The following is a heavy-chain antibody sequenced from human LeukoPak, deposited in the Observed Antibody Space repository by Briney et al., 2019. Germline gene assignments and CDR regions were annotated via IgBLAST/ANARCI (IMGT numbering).Heavy chain of an antibody. Sequence: PGGSLRLSCAASGFTFSSYGMHWVRQAPGKGLEWVAFIRYDGSNKYYADSVKGRFTISRDNAKNSLYLQMNSLRAEDTAVYYCARAPGYRSFLDYWGQGTLVIVSS. CDR1: GFTFSSYG. D-gene: IGHD6-13*01. J-gene: IGHJ4*02. V-gene: IGHV3-30*02. CDR2: IRYDGSNK. CDR3: ARAPGYRSFLDY.